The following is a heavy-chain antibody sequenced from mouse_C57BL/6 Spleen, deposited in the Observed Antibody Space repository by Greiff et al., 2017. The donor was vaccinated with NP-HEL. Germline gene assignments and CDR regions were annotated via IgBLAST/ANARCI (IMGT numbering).Heavy chain of an antibody. J-gene: IGHJ2*01. CDR1: GYTFTGYW. D-gene: IGHD2-1*01. CDR3: ARGGSYGHYEGNFDY. V-gene: IGHV1-9*01. Sequence: QVQLKESGAELMKPGASVKLSCKATGYTFTGYWIEWVKQRPGHGLEWIGVISPGSGSTNYNEKLKGKSTFTADTPSNTAYMQLSSLTTEDSAIYYCARGGSYGHYEGNFDYWGQGTTLTVSS. CDR2: ISPGSGST.